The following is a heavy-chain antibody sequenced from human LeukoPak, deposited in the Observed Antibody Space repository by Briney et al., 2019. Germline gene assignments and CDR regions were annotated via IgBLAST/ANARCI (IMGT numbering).Heavy chain of an antibody. CDR2: IKQDGSES. CDR3: AREVPAYYDY. V-gene: IGHV3-7*01. CDR1: GFTFSRYW. D-gene: IGHD6-25*01. J-gene: IGHJ4*02. Sequence: GGSLRLSCAASGFTFSRYWMTWVRQAPGKGLEWVANIKQDGSESYYVDSVKGRFTISRDNTKNSLYLQMNSLRADEDTAVYYCAREVPAYYDYWGQGILVTVSS.